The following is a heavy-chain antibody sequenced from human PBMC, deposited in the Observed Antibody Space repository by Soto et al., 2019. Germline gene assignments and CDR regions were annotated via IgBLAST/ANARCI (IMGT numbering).Heavy chain of an antibody. V-gene: IGHV4-4*02. J-gene: IGHJ4*02. CDR2: IYHSGST. CDR3: AGTSGSYSPLDY. D-gene: IGHD1-26*01. Sequence: PSETLSLTCAVSGGSISSSNWWSCVRQPPGKGLEWIGEIYHSGSTNYNPSLKSRVTISVDKSKNQFSLKLSSMTAADTAVYYCAGTSGSYSPLDYWGQGTLVTVSS. CDR1: GGSISSSNW.